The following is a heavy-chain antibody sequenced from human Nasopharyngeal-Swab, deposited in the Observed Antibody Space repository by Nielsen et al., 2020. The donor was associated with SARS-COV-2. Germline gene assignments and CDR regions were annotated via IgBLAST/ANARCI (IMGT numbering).Heavy chain of an antibody. V-gene: IGHV3-23*01. J-gene: IGHJ3*02. CDR1: GFTFSSYA. Sequence: GGSLRLSCAASGFTFSSYAMSWVRQAPGKGLEWVSAISGSGGSTYYADSVKGRFTISRDNSKNTPYLQMNSLRAEDTAVYYCAKSKGMADAFDIWGQGTMVTVSS. D-gene: IGHD5-24*01. CDR2: ISGSGGST. CDR3: AKSKGMADAFDI.